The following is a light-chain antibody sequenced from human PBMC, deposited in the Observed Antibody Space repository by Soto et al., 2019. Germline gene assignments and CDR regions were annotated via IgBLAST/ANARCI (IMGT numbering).Light chain of an antibody. CDR2: GSY. V-gene: IGKV3-20*01. CDR1: QSVSSSY. J-gene: IGKJ5*01. Sequence: IVLTQSPDTLSLSPGEGATLSCRASQSVSSSYLAWYHQRPGQAPSLLIYGSYSRATGIPDRFSGGGSGTDFTLTISRLEPEDFAVYYCQKYGSLAITFGQGTRLEI. CDR3: QKYGSLAIT.